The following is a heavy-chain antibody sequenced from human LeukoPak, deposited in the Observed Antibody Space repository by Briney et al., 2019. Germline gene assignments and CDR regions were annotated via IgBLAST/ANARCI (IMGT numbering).Heavy chain of an antibody. D-gene: IGHD2-2*01. CDR2: IIPIFGTA. CDR3: ARGRGYCSSTSCPYYFDY. Sequence: SVKVSCKASGGTFSSYAISWVRQAPGQGLEWMGGIIPIFGTANYAQKFQGRVTIPADESTSTAYMELSSLRSEDTAVYYCARGRGYCSSTSCPYYFDYWGQGTLVTVSS. CDR1: GGTFSSYA. J-gene: IGHJ4*02. V-gene: IGHV1-69*13.